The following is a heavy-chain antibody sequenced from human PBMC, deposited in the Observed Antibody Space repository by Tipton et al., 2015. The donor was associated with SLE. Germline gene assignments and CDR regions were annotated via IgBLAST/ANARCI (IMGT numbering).Heavy chain of an antibody. CDR2: IRSKAYGGTT. D-gene: IGHD1-1*01. Sequence: SLRLSCTASGFTFGDYAMSWVRQAPGKGLEWVGFIRSKAYGGTTEYAASVKGRFTISRDDSKSIAYLQMNSLKTEDTAVYYCTRVSQLELLTAFDIWGQGTMVTVSS. CDR3: TRVSQLELLTAFDI. V-gene: IGHV3-49*04. J-gene: IGHJ3*02. CDR1: GFTFGDYA.